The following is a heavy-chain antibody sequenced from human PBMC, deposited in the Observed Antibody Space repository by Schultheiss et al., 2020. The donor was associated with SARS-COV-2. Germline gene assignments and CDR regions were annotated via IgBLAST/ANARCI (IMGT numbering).Heavy chain of an antibody. Sequence: GGSLRLSCAASGFDLRVYAMTWVRQAPGKGLEWVSSFGGPGAGAHYADSVKGRFTVSKDNSKNALLLQMNSLRAEDTAMYYCVRDGPAASYGMDVWGQGTTVTVSS. CDR2: FGGPGAGA. V-gene: IGHV3-23*01. CDR1: GFDLRVYA. D-gene: IGHD2-2*01. CDR3: VRDGPAASYGMDV. J-gene: IGHJ6*02.